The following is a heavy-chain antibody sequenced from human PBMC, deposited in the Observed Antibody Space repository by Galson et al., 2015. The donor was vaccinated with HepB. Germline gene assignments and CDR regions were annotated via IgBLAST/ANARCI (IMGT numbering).Heavy chain of an antibody. J-gene: IGHJ6*02. CDR1: GFTFSSYA. CDR2: ISYDGSNK. Sequence: SLRLSCAASGFTFSSYAMHWVRQAPGKGLEWVAVISYDGSNKYYADSVKGRFTISRDNSKNTLYLQMNSLRAEDTAVYYCARECGGFWSGYWYYYYGMDVWGQGTTVTVSS. CDR3: ARECGGFWSGYWYYYYGMDV. D-gene: IGHD3-3*01. V-gene: IGHV3-30-3*01.